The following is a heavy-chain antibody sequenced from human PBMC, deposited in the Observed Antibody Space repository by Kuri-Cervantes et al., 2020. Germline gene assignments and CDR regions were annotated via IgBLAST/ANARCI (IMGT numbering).Heavy chain of an antibody. V-gene: IGHV3-7*01. Sequence: GGSLRLSCATSGFTLSNYWMSWVRQAPGKGLEWVANVKTDGREKYYVDSVRGRFTISRDNSKNTLYLQMNSLRAEDTAVYYCARDGYNFPDHWGQGTLVTVSS. CDR2: VKTDGREK. D-gene: IGHD5-24*01. CDR1: GFTLSNYW. CDR3: ARDGYNFPDH. J-gene: IGHJ4*02.